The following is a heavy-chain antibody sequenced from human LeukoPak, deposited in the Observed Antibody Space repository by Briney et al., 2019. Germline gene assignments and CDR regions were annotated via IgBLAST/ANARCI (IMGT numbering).Heavy chain of an antibody. Sequence: GESLKISCTGSGYSFTSYWISWVRQMPGKGLEWMGRIDPSDSYTNYSPSFQGHVTISADKSISTAYLQWSSLKASDTAMYYCARLALPCSGGSCYYYGMDVWGKGATVTVSS. CDR3: ARLALPCSGGSCYYYGMDV. V-gene: IGHV5-10-1*01. J-gene: IGHJ6*04. D-gene: IGHD2-15*01. CDR2: IDPSDSYT. CDR1: GYSFTSYW.